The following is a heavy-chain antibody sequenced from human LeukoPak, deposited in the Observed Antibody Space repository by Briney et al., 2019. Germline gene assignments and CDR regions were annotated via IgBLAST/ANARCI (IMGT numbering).Heavy chain of an antibody. J-gene: IGHJ4*02. CDR2: IYHNGRP. V-gene: IGHV4-59*01. Sequence: SETLSLTCTVSGDSISAKYWNWIRQPPGKGLEWVAFIYHNGRPKYNPSLQSRVSISIDTSTNQFSLRLTSVTAADTAIYYCARGTASFDYWGPGTLVTVSS. CDR1: GDSISAKY. CDR3: ARGTASFDY.